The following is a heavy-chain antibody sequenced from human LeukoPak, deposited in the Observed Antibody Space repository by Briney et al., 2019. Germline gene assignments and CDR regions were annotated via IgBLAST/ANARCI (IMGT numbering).Heavy chain of an antibody. CDR1: GFTFSSNS. CDR2: ISISSSYI. Sequence: AGGSLRLSCSASGFTFSSNSMNWVRQAPRKGRKWVSSISISSSYIYYADSVKGRFTISTDNTTNSLYLKMNSLRAEDTAVYYGAAPGELAAAGTRDYYYYYMDVWGKGTTVTVSS. V-gene: IGHV3-21*01. CDR3: AAPGELAAAGTRDYYYYYMDV. D-gene: IGHD6-13*01. J-gene: IGHJ6*03.